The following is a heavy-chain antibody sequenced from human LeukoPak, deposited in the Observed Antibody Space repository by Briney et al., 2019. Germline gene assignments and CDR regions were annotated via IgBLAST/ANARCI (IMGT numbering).Heavy chain of an antibody. Sequence: ASVKVSCKASGYTFISYNINWVRQVTGQGLEWMGWMNPNSGNTDYAQKFQGRVTMTRNTSISTAYMELRSLRSDDTAVYYCARTPEGKKYNWFDPWGQGTLVTVSS. V-gene: IGHV1-8*01. CDR2: MNPNSGNT. CDR1: GYTFISYN. J-gene: IGHJ5*02. CDR3: ARTPEGKKYNWFDP.